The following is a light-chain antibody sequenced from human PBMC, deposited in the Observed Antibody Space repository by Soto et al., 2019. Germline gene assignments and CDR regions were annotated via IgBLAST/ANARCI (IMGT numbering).Light chain of an antibody. CDR1: QSVSSN. V-gene: IGKV3-15*01. J-gene: IGKJ1*01. Sequence: EIVVTQSPATLSVSPGERATLSCRASQSVSSNLAWYQQKPGQAPRLLIYGASTRATGIPARFSGSGSGTEFTLTISSLQSEDFAVYYCQQYNNWPPWTFGHGTKVEIK. CDR2: GAS. CDR3: QQYNNWPPWT.